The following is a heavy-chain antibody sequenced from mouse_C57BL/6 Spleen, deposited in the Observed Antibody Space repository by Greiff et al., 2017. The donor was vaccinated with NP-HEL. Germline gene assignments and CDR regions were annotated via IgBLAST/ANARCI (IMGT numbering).Heavy chain of an antibody. CDR3: AREQGTTVKGYFDV. J-gene: IGHJ1*03. CDR1: GFSLSTSSMG. Sequence: QVTLKESGPGILQSSQTLSLTCSFSGFSLSTSSMGVSWIRQPSGKGLEWLAHIYWDDDKRYNPSLKSRLTISKDTSRNQVFLKITSVDTADTATYYCAREQGTTVKGYFDVWGTGTTVTVSS. D-gene: IGHD1-1*01. CDR2: IYWDDDK. V-gene: IGHV8-12*01.